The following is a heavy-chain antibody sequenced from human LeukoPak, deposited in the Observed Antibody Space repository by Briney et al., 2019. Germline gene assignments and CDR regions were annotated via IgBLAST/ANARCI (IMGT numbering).Heavy chain of an antibody. Sequence: GGSLRLSCAASGFTFSNSGMHWVRQAPGKGLEWVAVISYDGSNKYYADSVKGRFTISRDNSKNTLYLQMNSLRAEDTAVYYCAKSLWAHYQRSLPDYWGQGTLVTVSS. D-gene: IGHD2-2*01. V-gene: IGHV3-30*18. CDR2: ISYDGSNK. CDR1: GFTFSNSG. J-gene: IGHJ4*02. CDR3: AKSLWAHYQRSLPDY.